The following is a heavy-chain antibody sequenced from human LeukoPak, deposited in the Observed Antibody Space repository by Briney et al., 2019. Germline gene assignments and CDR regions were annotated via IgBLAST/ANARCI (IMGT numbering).Heavy chain of an antibody. J-gene: IGHJ6*03. D-gene: IGHD6-19*01. Sequence: PGGSLRLSCAASGFTLSDHYIHWVRQAPGKGLEWVARTRNKANSYTTEYAASVKGRFTLSRDDSKNSLYLQMNSLKSEDTAVYYCSRGCTSGCNYYYMDVWDKGTTVTVSS. CDR3: SRGCTSGCNYYYMDV. V-gene: IGHV3-72*01. CDR1: GFTLSDHY. CDR2: TRNKANSYTT.